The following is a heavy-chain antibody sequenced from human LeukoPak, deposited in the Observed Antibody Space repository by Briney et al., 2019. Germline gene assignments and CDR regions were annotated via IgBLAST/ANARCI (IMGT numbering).Heavy chain of an antibody. CDR3: ARSGGEPTLRGFDY. Sequence: SGTLSLTCAVSGGSISSSNWWSWVRQPPGKGLEWIGEIYHSGSTNYNPSLKSRVTISVDKSKNQFSLELSSVTAADTAVYYCARSGGEPTLRGFDYWGQGTLVTVSS. CDR2: IYHSGST. CDR1: GGSISSSNW. V-gene: IGHV4-4*02. J-gene: IGHJ4*02. D-gene: IGHD3-16*01.